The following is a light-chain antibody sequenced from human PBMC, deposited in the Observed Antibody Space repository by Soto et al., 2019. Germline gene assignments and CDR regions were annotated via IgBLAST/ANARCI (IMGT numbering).Light chain of an antibody. CDR3: SSYTSENLYV. CDR1: SSVIGGYTH. J-gene: IGLJ1*01. Sequence: QSVLTQPASVSGSPGQSISISCTGTSSVIGGYTHVSWYQQYAGKAPKLMIYDVSSRPSGVSYRFSGSKSGNTASLTISGLQAEDEVDYYCSSYTSENLYVFGTGTKVTVL. CDR2: DVS. V-gene: IGLV2-14*01.